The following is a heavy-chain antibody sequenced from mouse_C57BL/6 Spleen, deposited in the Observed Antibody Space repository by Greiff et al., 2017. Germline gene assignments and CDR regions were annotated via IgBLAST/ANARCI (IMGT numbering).Heavy chain of an antibody. CDR3: ANSLITTVVGNY. D-gene: IGHD1-1*01. CDR1: GFTFSDYG. CDR2: ISSGSSTI. J-gene: IGHJ2*01. V-gene: IGHV5-17*01. Sequence: EVKLMESGGGLVKPGGSLKLSCAASGFTFSDYGMHWVRQAPEKGLEWVAYISSGSSTIYYADTVKGRFTISRDNAKNTLFLQMTSLRSEDTAMYYCANSLITTVVGNYWGQGTTLTVSS.